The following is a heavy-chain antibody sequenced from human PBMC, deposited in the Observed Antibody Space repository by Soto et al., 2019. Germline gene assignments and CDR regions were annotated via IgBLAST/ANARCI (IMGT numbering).Heavy chain of an antibody. CDR1: GGSISSSSYY. CDR2: IYYSGST. CDR3: AGHPIRYCSSTSCYLHGPEY. D-gene: IGHD2-2*01. V-gene: IGHV4-39*01. J-gene: IGHJ4*02. Sequence: SETLSLTCTVSGGSISSSSYYWGWIRQPPGKGLEWIGSIYYSGSTYYNPSLKSRVTISVDTSKNQFSLKLSSVTAADTAVYYCAGHPIRYCSSTSCYLHGPEYWGQGTLVTVSS.